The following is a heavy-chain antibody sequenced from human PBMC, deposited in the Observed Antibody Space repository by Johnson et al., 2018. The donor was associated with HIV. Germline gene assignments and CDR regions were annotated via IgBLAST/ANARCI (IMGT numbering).Heavy chain of an antibody. CDR2: IYSGCST. Sequence: VQLVESGGGLIQPGGSLRLSCAASGFTVSSNYMSWVRQAPGKGLEWVSVIYSGCSTYYADSVKGRFTISRDNSKNTLYLQMNSLRAEDTDVYYCAKVVKWLVRDAFDIWGQGTMVTVSS. CDR1: GFTVSSNY. CDR3: AKVVKWLVRDAFDI. J-gene: IGHJ3*02. D-gene: IGHD6-19*01. V-gene: IGHV3-53*01.